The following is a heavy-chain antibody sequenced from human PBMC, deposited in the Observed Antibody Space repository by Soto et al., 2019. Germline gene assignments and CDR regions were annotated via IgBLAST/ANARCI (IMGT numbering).Heavy chain of an antibody. CDR2: INHSGST. V-gene: IGHV4-34*01. J-gene: IGHJ6*02. CDR1: GGSFSGYY. D-gene: IGHD3-3*01. CDR3: AVATYYDFWSGLRGGYYYGMDV. Sequence: SETLSLTCAVYGGSFSGYYWSWVRQSPRKGLEWIGEINHSGSTNYNPSLKSRLTISVDTSKNQFSLKLSSVTAADTALYYCAVATYYDFWSGLRGGYYYGMDVWGQGTTVTVSS.